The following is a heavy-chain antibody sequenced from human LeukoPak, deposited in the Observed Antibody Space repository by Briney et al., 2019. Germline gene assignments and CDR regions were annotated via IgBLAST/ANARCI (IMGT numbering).Heavy chain of an antibody. J-gene: IGHJ4*02. V-gene: IGHV3-66*01. CDR2: IYSGGIT. D-gene: IGHD6-13*01. Sequence: GGSLRLSCAASGFTVSTNYMSWVRQAPGKGLEWVSVIYSGGITYYADSVKGRFTISRDNSKNTLYLQMNILRAEDTAVYYCARDRGGSRSDCWGQGTLVTVSS. CDR1: GFTVSTNY. CDR3: ARDRGGSRSDC.